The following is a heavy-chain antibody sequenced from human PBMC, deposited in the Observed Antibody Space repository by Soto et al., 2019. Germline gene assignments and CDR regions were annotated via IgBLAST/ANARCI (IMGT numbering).Heavy chain of an antibody. CDR1: GYTFTGYY. V-gene: IGHV1-2*02. CDR3: ARGTVAHYDFWSGPQFDP. D-gene: IGHD3-3*01. CDR2: INPNSGGT. J-gene: IGHJ5*02. Sequence: QVQLVQSGAEVKKPGASVKVSCKASGYTFTGYYMHWVRQAPGQGLEWMGWINPNSGGTNYAQKFQGRVTMTRDMSISTAYMELSRLRSDDTAVYYCARGTVAHYDFWSGPQFDPWGQGTLVTVSS.